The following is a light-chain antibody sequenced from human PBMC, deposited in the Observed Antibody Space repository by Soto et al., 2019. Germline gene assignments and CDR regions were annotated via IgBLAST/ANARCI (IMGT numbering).Light chain of an antibody. CDR2: GAF. J-gene: IGKJ1*01. CDR1: QSVRSN. V-gene: IGKV3-15*01. CDR3: QQYNDWPLT. Sequence: EIGMTQSPVTLSVSPGERATLSCRASQSVRSNLAWYQQKPGQAPSLLIYGAFTRATGIPTRFSGTGSGTEFTLTISSLQSEDFALYYCQQYNDWPLTFGQGTKVEV.